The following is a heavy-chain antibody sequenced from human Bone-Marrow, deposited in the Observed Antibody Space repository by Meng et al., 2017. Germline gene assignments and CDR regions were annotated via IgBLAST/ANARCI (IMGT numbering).Heavy chain of an antibody. CDR2: ISYDGSNK. CDR1: GFTFRSYA. J-gene: IGHJ5*02. CDR3: ARAGSYGSWGWFDP. Sequence: GGSLRLSCRASGFTFRSYAMSWVRQAPGKGLEWVAVISYDGSNKYYADSVKGRFTISRDNSKNTLYLQMNSLRAEDTAVYYCARAGSYGSWGWFDPWGQGTRVTGAS. V-gene: IGHV3-30*04. D-gene: IGHD5-18*01.